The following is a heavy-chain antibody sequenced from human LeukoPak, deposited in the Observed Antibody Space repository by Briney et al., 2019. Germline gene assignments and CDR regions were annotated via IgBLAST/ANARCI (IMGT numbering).Heavy chain of an antibody. CDR2: IYSGGST. CDR3: AQGYYDSSGYFDY. V-gene: IGHV3-66*01. Sequence: GGSLRLSCAASGFTVSSNYMSWVRQAPGKGLEWVSVIYSGGSTYYADSVKGRFTISRDNSKNTLYLQMNGLRAEDTAVYYCAQGYYDSSGYFDYWGQGTLVTVSS. J-gene: IGHJ4*02. D-gene: IGHD3-22*01. CDR1: GFTVSSNY.